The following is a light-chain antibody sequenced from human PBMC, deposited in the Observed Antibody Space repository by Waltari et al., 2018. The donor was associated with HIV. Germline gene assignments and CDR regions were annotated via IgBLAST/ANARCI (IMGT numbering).Light chain of an antibody. J-gene: IGLJ3*02. CDR3: QSYDTKTHWV. Sequence: NFMLTQPHSVSGSAGKTVTISCPRDSASIGSNYVQWFQQRPGSSPRTLIFEDNQRPSGVSGRFSASIDSSSNSASLTISGLKTEDEGHYYCQSYDTKTHWVFGGGSKLTVL. CDR1: SASIGSNY. V-gene: IGLV6-57*01. CDR2: EDN.